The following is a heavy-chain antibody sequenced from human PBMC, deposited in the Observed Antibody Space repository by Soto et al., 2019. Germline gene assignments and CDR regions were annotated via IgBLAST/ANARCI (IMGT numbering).Heavy chain of an antibody. CDR1: GYSISSGYY. Sequence: LSLTCAVSGYSISSGYYWDWIRQPPGKGLEWIGSIYHTGSTYYNPSLKSRVTISVDTSKNQFSLKLSSVTAADTAVYYCATKVELRRWFDPWGQGTLVTVSS. CDR3: ATKVELRRWFDP. CDR2: IYHTGST. J-gene: IGHJ5*02. V-gene: IGHV4-38-2*01. D-gene: IGHD1-7*01.